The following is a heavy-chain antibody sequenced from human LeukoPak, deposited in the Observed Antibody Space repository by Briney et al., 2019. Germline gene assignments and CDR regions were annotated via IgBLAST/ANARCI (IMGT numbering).Heavy chain of an antibody. Sequence: GGSLRLSCAASGFTFSSYWMSWVRQAPGKGLEWVANIKQDGSEKYYVDSVKGRFTISRDNAKSSLYLQMNSLRAEDTAVYYCARTLVVVAASLDYWGQGTLVTVSS. V-gene: IGHV3-7*01. D-gene: IGHD2-15*01. CDR3: ARTLVVVAASLDY. CDR2: IKQDGSEK. CDR1: GFTFSSYW. J-gene: IGHJ4*02.